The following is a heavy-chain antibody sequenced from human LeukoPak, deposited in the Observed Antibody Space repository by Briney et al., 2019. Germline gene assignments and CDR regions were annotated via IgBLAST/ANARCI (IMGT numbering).Heavy chain of an antibody. Sequence: SETLSLTCAVYGGSFSGYYWSWIRQPPGKGLEWIGEINHSGSTNYNPSLKSRVTISVDTSKNQFSLKLSSVTAADTAVYYCARGYSGYDFLVSYYYYYMDVWGKGTTVTISS. V-gene: IGHV4-34*01. D-gene: IGHD5-12*01. CDR3: ARGYSGYDFLVSYYYYYMDV. CDR1: GGSFSGYY. CDR2: INHSGST. J-gene: IGHJ6*03.